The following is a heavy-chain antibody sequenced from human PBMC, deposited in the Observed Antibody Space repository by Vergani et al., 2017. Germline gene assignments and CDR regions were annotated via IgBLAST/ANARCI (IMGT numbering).Heavy chain of an antibody. CDR1: GFTFSSYG. CDR3: ANPLRDCSGGSCYAYYYCMDV. CDR2: IRYDGSNK. V-gene: IGHV3-30*02. D-gene: IGHD2-15*01. J-gene: IGHJ6*02. Sequence: QVQLVESGGGVVQPGGSLRLSCAASGFTFSSYGMHWVRQAPGKGLEWVAFIRYDGSNKYYADSVKGRFTISRDNSKNTLYLQMNSLRAEDTAVYYCANPLRDCSGGSCYAYYYCMDVWGQGTTVTVSS.